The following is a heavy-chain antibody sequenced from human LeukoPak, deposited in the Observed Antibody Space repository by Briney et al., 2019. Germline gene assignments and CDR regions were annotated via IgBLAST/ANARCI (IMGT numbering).Heavy chain of an antibody. D-gene: IGHD3-10*01. J-gene: IGHJ4*02. CDR2: IYSGGGT. CDR3: ASAKPKNMVRGLIMRRESRYNFDY. CDR1: GFTVSSNY. Sequence: WSLRLSCAASGFTVSSNYMRWVRQALGKGLEWVSVIYSGGGTYYADCGKGRFTISRDNSKKTLYLQRNRLRAEDPDVYYCASAKPKNMVRGLIMRRESRYNFDYWGQGTLVTVSS. V-gene: IGHV3-53*01.